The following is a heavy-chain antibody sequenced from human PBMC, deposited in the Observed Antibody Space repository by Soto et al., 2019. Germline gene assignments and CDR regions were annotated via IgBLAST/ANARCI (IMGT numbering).Heavy chain of an antibody. CDR1: GGTFSSYA. Sequence: GASVKVSCKASGGTFSSYAISWVRQAPGQGLEWMGGIIPIFGTANYAQKFQGRVTITADESTSTAYMELSSLRSEDTAVYYCARDGGSGSYNYGMDVWGQGTTVTVSS. V-gene: IGHV1-69*13. CDR2: IIPIFGTA. CDR3: ARDGGSGSYNYGMDV. J-gene: IGHJ6*02. D-gene: IGHD3-10*01.